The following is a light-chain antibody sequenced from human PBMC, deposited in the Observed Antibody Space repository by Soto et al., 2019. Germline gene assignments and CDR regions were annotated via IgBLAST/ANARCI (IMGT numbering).Light chain of an antibody. V-gene: IGKV3-15*01. Sequence: EIVMTQSPATLSVSPGERATLSCRASQSVSSDLAWYQQQPGQAPRLLIYDASTRATGIPARFSGSGSGTEFTLTISILQSEDFAVYYCQQYKLWYTFAQGTTLEIK. CDR2: DAS. CDR3: QQYKLWYT. J-gene: IGKJ2*01. CDR1: QSVSSD.